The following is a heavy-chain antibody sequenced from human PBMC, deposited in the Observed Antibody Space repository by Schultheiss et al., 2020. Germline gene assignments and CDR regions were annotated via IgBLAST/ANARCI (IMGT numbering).Heavy chain of an antibody. CDR3: ARVGQRGRYS. CDR1: GGSVSSGSYY. J-gene: IGHJ4*02. V-gene: IGHV4-61*01. Sequence: SQTLSLTCTVSGGSVSSGSYYWSWIRQPPGKGLEWIGEINHSGSTNYNPSLKSRVTISVDTSKNQFSLKLSSVTAADTAVYYCARVGQRGRYSWGQGTLVTVSS. D-gene: IGHD5-18*01. CDR2: INHSGST.